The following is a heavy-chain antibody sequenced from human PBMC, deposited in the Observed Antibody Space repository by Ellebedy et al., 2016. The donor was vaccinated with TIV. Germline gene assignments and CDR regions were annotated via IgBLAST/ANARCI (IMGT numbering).Heavy chain of an antibody. D-gene: IGHD6-13*01. CDR2: IYSGGGT. CDR1: GFTVSSNY. J-gene: IGHJ6*02. Sequence: GESLKISCAASGFTVSSNYMSWVRQAPGKGLEWVSVIYSGGGTYYADSVKGRFTISRDNSKNSLYLQMNSLRAEDTAVYYCAANGGAAADSYYYYGMDVWGQGTTVTVSS. V-gene: IGHV3-66*01. CDR3: AANGGAAADSYYYYGMDV.